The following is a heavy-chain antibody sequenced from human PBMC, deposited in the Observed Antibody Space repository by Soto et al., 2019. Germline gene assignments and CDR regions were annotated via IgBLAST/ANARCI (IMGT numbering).Heavy chain of an antibody. CDR1: GYTFTSYG. Sequence: GASGKVSCKASGYTFTSYGISWVRQAPGQGLEWMGWISAYNGNTNYAQKLQGRVTMTTDTSTSTAYMELRSLRSDDTAVYYCARDHSSRDYYDSSGYPYYFDYWGQGTLVTVSS. CDR3: ARDHSSRDYYDSSGYPYYFDY. J-gene: IGHJ4*02. V-gene: IGHV1-18*01. CDR2: ISAYNGNT. D-gene: IGHD3-22*01.